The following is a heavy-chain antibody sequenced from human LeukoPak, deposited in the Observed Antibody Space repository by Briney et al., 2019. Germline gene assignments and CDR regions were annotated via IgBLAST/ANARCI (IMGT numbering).Heavy chain of an antibody. Sequence: PGGSLRLSCAASGFTFSDYYMSWIRQAPGKGLEWVSYISSSGSTTYYADSVKGRFTISRDNAKNSLYLQMNSLRAEDTAVYYCARDLRYDFWSGADAFDIWGQGTMVTVSS. J-gene: IGHJ3*02. V-gene: IGHV3-11*04. CDR2: ISSSGSTT. CDR1: GFTFSDYY. CDR3: ARDLRYDFWSGADAFDI. D-gene: IGHD3-3*01.